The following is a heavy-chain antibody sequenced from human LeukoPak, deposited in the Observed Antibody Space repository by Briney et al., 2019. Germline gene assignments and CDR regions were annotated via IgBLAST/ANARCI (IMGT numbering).Heavy chain of an antibody. Sequence: SETLSLTCAVYGGSSSGYYWSWIRQPPGKGLEWIGEINHSGSTNYNPSLKSRVTISVDTSKNQFSLKLSSVTAADTAVYYCAASDHSTDGLFDYWGQGTLVTVSS. V-gene: IGHV4-34*01. J-gene: IGHJ4*02. CDR2: INHSGST. CDR3: AASDHSTDGLFDY. CDR1: GGSSSGYY. D-gene: IGHD2-2*01.